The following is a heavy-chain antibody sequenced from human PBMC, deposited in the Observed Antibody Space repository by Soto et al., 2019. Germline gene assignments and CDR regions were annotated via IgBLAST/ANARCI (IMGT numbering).Heavy chain of an antibody. J-gene: IGHJ4*02. CDR1: GFSLTTDRVG. Sequence: QITLKESGPTLVKPTQTLTLTCTFSGFSLTTDRVGVGWIRQPPGEALEWLAVIYWDDSKTYRPSLESRLTIPKDTAKNQVALTMTNMDSLHTATYYCAHAYGGRSLYWGQGTLVTVSS. CDR3: AHAYGGRSLY. CDR2: IYWDDSK. D-gene: IGHD1-26*01. V-gene: IGHV2-5*02.